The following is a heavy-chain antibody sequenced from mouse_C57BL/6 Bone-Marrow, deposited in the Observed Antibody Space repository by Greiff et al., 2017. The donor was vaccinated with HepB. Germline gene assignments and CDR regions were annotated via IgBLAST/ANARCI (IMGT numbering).Heavy chain of an antibody. CDR1: GYTFTSYW. CDR3: AREGLWYYAMDY. CDR2: IYPGSGST. D-gene: IGHD6-5*01. V-gene: IGHV1-55*01. J-gene: IGHJ4*01. Sequence: QVQLQQSGAELVKPGASVKMSCKASGYTFTSYWITWVKQRPGQGLEWIGDIYPGSGSTNYNEKFKSKATLTVDTSSSTAYMQLSSLTSEDSAVYYCAREGLWYYAMDYWGQGTSVTVSS.